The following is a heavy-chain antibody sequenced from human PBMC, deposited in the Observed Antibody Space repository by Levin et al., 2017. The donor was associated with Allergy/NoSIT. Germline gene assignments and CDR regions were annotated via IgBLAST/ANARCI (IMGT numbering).Heavy chain of an antibody. Sequence: VASVKVSCAASGFTFSSYAMSWVRQAPGKGLEWVSGISGSGGSTHYADSVKGRFTISRDNAKNTLYLQMNSLRAEDTAVYYCARGAYSSAWYRNAFDIWGQGTMVTVSS. CDR2: ISGSGGST. J-gene: IGHJ3*02. D-gene: IGHD6-19*01. CDR1: GFTFSSYA. V-gene: IGHV3-23*01. CDR3: ARGAYSSAWYRNAFDI.